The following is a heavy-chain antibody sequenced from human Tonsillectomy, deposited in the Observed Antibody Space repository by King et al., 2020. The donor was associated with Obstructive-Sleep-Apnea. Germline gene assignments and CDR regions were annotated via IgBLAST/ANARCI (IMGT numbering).Heavy chain of an antibody. CDR3: ATGGSGYYFY. CDR1: GFTFSSYG. CDR2: ISYDGSNK. Sequence: VQLVESGGGVVQPGRSLRLSCAASGFTFSSYGMHWVRQAPGKGLEWVAVISYDGSNKYYADSVKGRFTISRDNSKNTLYLQRNSLRAEDTAVYYCATGGSGYYFYWGQGTLVTVSS. V-gene: IGHV3-30*03. D-gene: IGHD3-22*01. J-gene: IGHJ4*02.